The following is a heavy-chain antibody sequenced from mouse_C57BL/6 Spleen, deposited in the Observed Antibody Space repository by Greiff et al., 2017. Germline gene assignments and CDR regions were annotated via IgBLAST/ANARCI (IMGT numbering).Heavy chain of an antibody. CDR3: ARLRNDYYAMDY. CDR1: GYTFTSYG. J-gene: IGHJ4*01. CDR2: IYPRSGNT. Sequence: QVQLQQSGAELARPGASVKLSCKASGYTFTSYGISWVKQRTGQGLEWIGEIYPRSGNTYYNEKFKGKATLPADKSSSTAYMELRSLTSEDSAVYFCARLRNDYYAMDYWGQGTSVTVSS. V-gene: IGHV1-81*01.